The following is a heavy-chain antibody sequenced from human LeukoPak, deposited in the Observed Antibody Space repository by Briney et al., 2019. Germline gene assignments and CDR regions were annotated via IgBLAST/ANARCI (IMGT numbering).Heavy chain of an antibody. V-gene: IGHV4-34*01. J-gene: IGHJ4*02. D-gene: IGHD3-22*01. Sequence: GSLRLSCAASGFTFSSDWMIWVRQAPGKGLEWIGEINHSGSTNYNPSLRSRVTISVDTSKNQFSLKLSSVTAADTAVYYCARGRRYYYDSSGYYNDYWGQGTLVTVSS. CDR1: GFTFSSDW. CDR3: ARGRRYYYDSSGYYNDY. CDR2: INHSGST.